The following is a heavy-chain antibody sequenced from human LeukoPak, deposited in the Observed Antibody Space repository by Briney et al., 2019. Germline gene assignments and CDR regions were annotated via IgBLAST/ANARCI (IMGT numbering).Heavy chain of an antibody. Sequence: GGSLRLSCAASGFTFSSYEMNWVRQAPGKGLEWVSYISSSGSTIYYADSVKGRFTISRDNAKNSLYLQMNSLRAEDTAVYYCARGPYYYDSLDYWGQGTLVTVSS. CDR3: ARGPYYYDSLDY. J-gene: IGHJ4*02. V-gene: IGHV3-48*03. CDR2: ISSSGSTI. CDR1: GFTFSSYE. D-gene: IGHD3-22*01.